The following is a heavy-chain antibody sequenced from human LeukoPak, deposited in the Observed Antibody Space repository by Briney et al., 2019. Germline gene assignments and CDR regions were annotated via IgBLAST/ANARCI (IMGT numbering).Heavy chain of an antibody. Sequence: GGSLRLSCAASGFTFSTHSMVWVRQAPGKGLECVSYISSSSSTIYYADSVKGRFTNSRDNAENSVYLQMNSLRAEDTAVYYCLRVETYAYYDSWGQGTLVTVSS. V-gene: IGHV3-48*01. CDR1: GFTFSTHS. J-gene: IGHJ4*02. CDR2: ISSSSSTI. D-gene: IGHD4-23*01. CDR3: LRVETYAYYDS.